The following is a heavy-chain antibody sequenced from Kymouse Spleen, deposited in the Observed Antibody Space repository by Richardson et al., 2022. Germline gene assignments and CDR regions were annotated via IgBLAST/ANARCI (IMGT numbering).Heavy chain of an antibody. V-gene: IGHV3-15*01. CDR3: TTDRRSSIAARPVDY. D-gene: IGHD6-6*01. Sequence: EVQLVESGGGLVKPGGSLRLSCAASGFTFSNAWMSWVRQAPGKGLEWVGRIKSKTDGGTTDYAAPVKGRFTISRDDSKNTLYLQMNSLKTEDTAVYYCTTDRRSSIAARPVDYWGQGTLVTVSS. J-gene: IGHJ4*02. CDR2: IKSKTDGGTT. CDR1: GFTFSNAW.